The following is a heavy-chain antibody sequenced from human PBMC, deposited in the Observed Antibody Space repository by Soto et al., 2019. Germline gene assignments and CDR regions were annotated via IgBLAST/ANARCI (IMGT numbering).Heavy chain of an antibody. V-gene: IGHV1-3*01. J-gene: IGHJ5*02. CDR3: ARGRADLLPPRRIDP. D-gene: IGHD1-26*01. Sequence: QVQLVQSGAEVKKPGASVKVSCKASGYTFTSYAMHWVRQAPGQRREWMGWINAGNGNTKYSQKFQGRVTITRDTSAGTAYMEVSSLRSEDTAVYYCARGRADLLPPRRIDPCGKGTLVTVSS. CDR1: GYTFTSYA. CDR2: INAGNGNT.